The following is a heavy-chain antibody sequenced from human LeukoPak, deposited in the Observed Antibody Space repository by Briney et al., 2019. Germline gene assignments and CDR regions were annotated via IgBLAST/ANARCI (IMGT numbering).Heavy chain of an antibody. CDR3: ARDVAAAAPSLA. J-gene: IGHJ4*02. CDR2: IKQDGSET. V-gene: IGHV3-7*01. CDR1: GFIFSNYW. Sequence: GGSLRLSCAASGFIFSNYWMSWVRQASGKGLEWVANIKQDGSETSYVDSVKGRFTISRDNAKNSLYLQMNSLRAEDTAVYYCARDVAAAAPSLAWGQGTLVTVSS. D-gene: IGHD6-13*01.